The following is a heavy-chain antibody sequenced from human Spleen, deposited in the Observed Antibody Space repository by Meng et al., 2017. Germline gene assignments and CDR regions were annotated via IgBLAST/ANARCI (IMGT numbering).Heavy chain of an antibody. J-gene: IGHJ4*02. Sequence: GESLKISCAASGFTFSNSAMSWVRQAPGKGLEWVSTISGSGGSTYYADSVKGRFTISRDNSKNTLYVQMNSLRAEDTAVYYCAKGPVAAAGTPEYYFDYWGQGTLVTVSS. CDR2: ISGSGGST. V-gene: IGHV3-23*01. D-gene: IGHD6-13*01. CDR1: GFTFSNSA. CDR3: AKGPVAAAGTPEYYFDY.